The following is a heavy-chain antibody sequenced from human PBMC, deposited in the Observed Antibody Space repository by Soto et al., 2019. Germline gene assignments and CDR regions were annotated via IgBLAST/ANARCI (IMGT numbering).Heavy chain of an antibody. Sequence: SETLSLTCTVSGCSISSGDYYWSWIRQPPGKGLEWIGYIYYSGSTYYNPSLKSRVTISVDTSKNQFSLKLSSVTAADTAVYYFAGGSYNYDSSGYYHYWGQGPLVTVSS. CDR3: AGGSYNYDSSGYYHY. J-gene: IGHJ4*02. CDR1: GCSISSGDYY. D-gene: IGHD3-22*01. V-gene: IGHV4-30-4*01. CDR2: IYYSGST.